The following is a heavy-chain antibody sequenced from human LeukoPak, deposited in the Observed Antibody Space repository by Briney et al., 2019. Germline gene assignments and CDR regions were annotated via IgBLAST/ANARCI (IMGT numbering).Heavy chain of an antibody. CDR1: GFTFSSYW. CDR3: ARGGSGSYYKSFDY. CDR2: IKQDGSEK. Sequence: GGSLRLSCAASGFTFSSYWMSWVRQAPGKGLEWVANIKQDGSEKYYVDSAKGRFTISRDNAKNSLYLQMNSLRAEDTAVYYCARGGSGSYYKSFDYWGQGTLVTVSS. D-gene: IGHD3-10*01. J-gene: IGHJ4*02. V-gene: IGHV3-7*01.